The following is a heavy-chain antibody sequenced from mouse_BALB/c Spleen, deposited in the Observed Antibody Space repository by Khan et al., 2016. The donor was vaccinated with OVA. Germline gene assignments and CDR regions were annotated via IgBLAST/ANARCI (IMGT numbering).Heavy chain of an antibody. D-gene: IGHD1-1*01. J-gene: IGHJ2*01. CDR1: GYSITSGYA. Sequence: EVQLQESGPGLVKPSQSLSLTCTVTGYSITSGYAWNWIRQFPGNKLEWMGYISYSGVTSYTPSLKSRISITRDTSKNAFFLQLTSVTTEDTATYYCARGNYYGYYFDYWGQGTTLTVSS. CDR2: ISYSGVT. V-gene: IGHV3-2*02. CDR3: ARGNYYGYYFDY.